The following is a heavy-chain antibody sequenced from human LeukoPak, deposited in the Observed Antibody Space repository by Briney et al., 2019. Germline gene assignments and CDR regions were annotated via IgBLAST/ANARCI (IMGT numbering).Heavy chain of an antibody. J-gene: IGHJ4*02. Sequence: GASLRLSCVASGFTFSNYAMSWVRQAPGKGLEWVSAIIGSGGNTYYADSVKGRFTISRDNSKNTVFLQMNSLRAEDTAVYYCAKWGGYDVLTGYYVSDYWGQGTLVTVSS. D-gene: IGHD3-9*01. CDR1: GFTFSNYA. V-gene: IGHV3-23*01. CDR3: AKWGGYDVLTGYYVSDY. CDR2: IIGSGGNT.